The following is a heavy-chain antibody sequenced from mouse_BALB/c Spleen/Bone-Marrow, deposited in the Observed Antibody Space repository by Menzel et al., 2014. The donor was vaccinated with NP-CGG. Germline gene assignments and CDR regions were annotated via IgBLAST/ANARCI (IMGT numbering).Heavy chain of an antibody. J-gene: IGHJ3*01. CDR1: GFDFSEFW. V-gene: IGHV4-1*02. CDR3: ARLGYYGSFAY. D-gene: IGHD1-2*01. Sequence: EVQGVESGGGLVQPGGSLKLSCAASGFDFSEFWMSWVRQAPGRGLEWIGEINPDSNTINYSPSLKDRFIISRDNAKNTPYLQMSKVRSEDTALYYCARLGYYGSFAYWGQGTLVTVSA. CDR2: INPDSNTI.